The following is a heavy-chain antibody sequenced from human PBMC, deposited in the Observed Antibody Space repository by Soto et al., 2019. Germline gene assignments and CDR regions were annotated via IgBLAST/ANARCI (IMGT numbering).Heavy chain of an antibody. D-gene: IGHD6-19*01. CDR3: ARGPRYSSGCFDY. J-gene: IGHJ4*02. CDR2: ISSSSSTI. V-gene: IGHV3-48*01. CDR1: GFTFSSYS. Sequence: GGSLRLSCAASGFTFSSYSMNWVRQAPGKGLEWVSYISSSSSTIYYADSVKGRFTISRDNAKNSLYLQMNSLRAEDTAVYYCARGPRYSSGCFDYWGQGTLVTVSS.